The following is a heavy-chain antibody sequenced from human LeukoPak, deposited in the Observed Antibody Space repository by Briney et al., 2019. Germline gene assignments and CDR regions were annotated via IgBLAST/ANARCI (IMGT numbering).Heavy chain of an antibody. Sequence: PGGSLRLSCAASGFTFDDYAMHWVRQAPGKGLEWVSLISGDGGSTYYADSVKGRFTISRDNSKNSLYLQMNSLRTEDTALYYCAKGGGSGSYFNVPVGYWGQGTLVTVSS. CDR2: ISGDGGST. V-gene: IGHV3-43*02. CDR1: GFTFDDYA. CDR3: AKGGGSGSYFNVPVGY. D-gene: IGHD3-10*01. J-gene: IGHJ4*02.